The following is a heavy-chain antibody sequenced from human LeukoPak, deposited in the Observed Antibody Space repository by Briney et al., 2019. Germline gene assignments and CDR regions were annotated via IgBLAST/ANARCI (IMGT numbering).Heavy chain of an antibody. J-gene: IGHJ4*02. Sequence: SETLSLTCTVSGDSVSKVRYSWSWIRQPPGKVLEWIGYIYHSGSTSYNPSLKSRVTISIDTSRNQFSLTLSSVTAADTAIYYCARDLAAGSLDFWGQGILVTVSS. CDR1: GDSVSKVRYS. D-gene: IGHD6-13*01. CDR3: ARDLAAGSLDF. V-gene: IGHV4-61*01. CDR2: IYHSGST.